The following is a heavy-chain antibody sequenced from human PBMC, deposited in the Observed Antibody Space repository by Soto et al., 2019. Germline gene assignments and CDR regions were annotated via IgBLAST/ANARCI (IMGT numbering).Heavy chain of an antibody. CDR3: ARGDSTDCSNGVCSFFYNHDMQV. D-gene: IGHD2-8*01. CDR2: INPKSGGT. CDR1: GYSFTDYR. J-gene: IGHJ6*04. Sequence: ASVKVSCKASGYSFTDYRIHWVRQAPGQGLEWLGRINPKSGGTSTAQKFQGWVTMTTDKSISTASMELTRLTSDDTAIYYCARGDSTDCSNGVCSFFYNHDMQVCGKGTKVTVSS. V-gene: IGHV1-2*04.